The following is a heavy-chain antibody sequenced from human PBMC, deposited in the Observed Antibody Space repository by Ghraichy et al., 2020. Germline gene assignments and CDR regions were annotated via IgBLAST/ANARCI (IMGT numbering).Heavy chain of an antibody. CDR2: ITSSSRTK. J-gene: IGHJ6*02. CDR1: GFTFSSYS. CDR3: ARGSKVVRFFYYDGIDV. Sequence: GGSLRLSCVGSGFTFSSYSLNWVRQSPGKGLEWVSYITSSSRTKSYADSVRGRFTISRDNAQNSLYLQMNSLRDEDTAVYYCARGSKVVRFFYYDGIDVWGQGTTVTVSS. D-gene: IGHD4-23*01. V-gene: IGHV3-48*02.